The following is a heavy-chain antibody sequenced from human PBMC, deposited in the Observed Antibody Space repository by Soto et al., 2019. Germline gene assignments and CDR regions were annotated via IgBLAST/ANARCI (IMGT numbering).Heavy chain of an antibody. CDR3: ARLVYGYYYYYGMDV. D-gene: IGHD3-10*01. CDR2: IYYSGST. Sequence: SETLSLTCTVSGGSISSYHWSWIRQPPGKGLEWIGYIYYSGSTNYNPSLKSRVTISVDTSKNQFSLKLTSVTAADTAVYYCARLVYGYYYYYGMDVWGQGTTVTVSS. J-gene: IGHJ6*02. CDR1: GGSISSYH. V-gene: IGHV4-59*01.